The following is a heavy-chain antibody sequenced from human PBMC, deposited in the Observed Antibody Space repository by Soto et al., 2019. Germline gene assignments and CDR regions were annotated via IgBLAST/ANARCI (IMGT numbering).Heavy chain of an antibody. V-gene: IGHV3-21*06. J-gene: IGHJ4*02. Sequence: PGGSLRLSCAASGFTYSRYSMNWVRQAPGKGLEWVSSISSTTNYIYYGDSMKGRFTISRDNAKNSLYLEMNSLRAEDTAVYYCARESEDLTSNFDYWGQGTLVTVSS. CDR1: GFTYSRYS. CDR3: ARESEDLTSNFDY. CDR2: ISSTTNYI.